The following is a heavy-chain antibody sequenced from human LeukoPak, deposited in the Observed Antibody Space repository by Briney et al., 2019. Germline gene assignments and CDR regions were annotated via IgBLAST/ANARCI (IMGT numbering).Heavy chain of an antibody. CDR3: ATEIRAVQDLYY. CDR2: ITSGSTYM. Sequence: GGSLRLSCEASGFTFSSSAMNWVRQAPGKGLEWVSSITSGSTYMFYADALKGRFTISRDDAKNSLYLQMNDLRAEDTAVYYCATEIRAVQDLYYWGQGTLVTVSS. D-gene: IGHD3-10*01. J-gene: IGHJ4*02. CDR1: GFTFSSSA. V-gene: IGHV3-21*01.